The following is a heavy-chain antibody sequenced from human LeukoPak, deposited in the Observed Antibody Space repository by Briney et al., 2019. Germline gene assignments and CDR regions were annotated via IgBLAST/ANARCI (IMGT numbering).Heavy chain of an antibody. V-gene: IGHV3-11*03. CDR1: GFTVSSNF. CDR3: ARWRSSSWPAPSL. CDR2: ISSSSSYT. J-gene: IGHJ4*02. Sequence: PGGSLRLSCAASGFTVSSNFMSWVRQAPGKGLEWVSYISSSSSYTNYADSVKGRFTISRDNAKNSLYLQMNSLRAEDTAVYYCARWRSSSWPAPSLWGQGTLVTVSS. D-gene: IGHD6-13*01.